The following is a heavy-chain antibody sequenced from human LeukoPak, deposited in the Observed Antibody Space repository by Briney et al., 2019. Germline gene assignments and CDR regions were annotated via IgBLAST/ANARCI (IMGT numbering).Heavy chain of an antibody. Sequence: PGGSLRLSCAASGFTVSGYYMSWVRQAPGKGLEWVSVIYSGGSTYYADSVKGRFTTSRDNSKNMLYLQMNSLRAEDTAVYYCAKSGLNRFDYWGQGTLVTVSS. J-gene: IGHJ4*02. D-gene: IGHD2-15*01. CDR3: AKSGLNRFDY. CDR1: GFTVSGYY. CDR2: IYSGGST. V-gene: IGHV3-53*01.